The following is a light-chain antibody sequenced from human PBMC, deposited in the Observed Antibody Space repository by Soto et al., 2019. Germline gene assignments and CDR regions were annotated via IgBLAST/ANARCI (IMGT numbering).Light chain of an antibody. CDR2: EGS. CDR1: SSDVGSYNL. J-gene: IGLJ1*01. CDR3: CSYAGSSSFV. Sequence: QSGLTQPASVSGSPGQSITISCTGTSSDVGSYNLVSWYQQHPGKAPKLMIYEGSKRPSGVSNRSSGSKSGNTASLTISGLQAEDEADYYCCSYAGSSSFVFGTGTKV. V-gene: IGLV2-23*01.